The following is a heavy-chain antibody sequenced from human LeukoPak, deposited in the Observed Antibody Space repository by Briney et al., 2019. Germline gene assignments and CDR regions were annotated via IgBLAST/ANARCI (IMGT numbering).Heavy chain of an antibody. CDR3: ATYSEAGYYYYYGMDV. CDR2: INPSGGST. CDR1: GYTFTSYY. V-gene: IGHV1-46*01. Sequence: GASVTVPCMASGYTFTSYYMHWVRQAPGQGLEWMGIINPSGGSTSYAQKSQGRVTKTRDTSTSTVYMELSSLRSEDTAVYYCATYSEAGYYYYYGMDVWGKGTTVTVSS. D-gene: IGHD2-15*01. J-gene: IGHJ6*04.